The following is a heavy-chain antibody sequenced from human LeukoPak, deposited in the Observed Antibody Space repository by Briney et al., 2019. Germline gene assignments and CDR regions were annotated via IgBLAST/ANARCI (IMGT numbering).Heavy chain of an antibody. Sequence: PGGSLRLSCAASGFTFSSYWMHWVRQAPGKGLVWVSRINSDGSSITYAVSVKGRFTISRDNAKNTLFLQMNSLRVEDTALYYCAREGRVSGYDFDCWGQGTLVTVSS. V-gene: IGHV3-74*03. J-gene: IGHJ4*02. CDR3: AREGRVSGYDFDC. D-gene: IGHD5-12*01. CDR2: INSDGSSI. CDR1: GFTFSSYW.